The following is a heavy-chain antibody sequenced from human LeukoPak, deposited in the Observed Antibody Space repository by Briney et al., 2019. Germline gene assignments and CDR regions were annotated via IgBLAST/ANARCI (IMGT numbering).Heavy chain of an antibody. J-gene: IGHJ5*02. CDR2: IYYSGST. V-gene: IGHV4-59*01. CDR3: AAEDGGSNWFDP. CDR1: GGSISSYY. Sequence: SETLSLTCTVSGGSISSYYWSWIRQPPGKGLEWIGYIYYSGSTNYNPSLKSRVTISLDTSKNQFSLKLSSVTTADTAVYYCAAEDGGSNWFDPWGQGTLVTVSS. D-gene: IGHD3-16*01.